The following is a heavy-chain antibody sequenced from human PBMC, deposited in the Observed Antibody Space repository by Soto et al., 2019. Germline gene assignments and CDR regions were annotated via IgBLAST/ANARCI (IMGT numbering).Heavy chain of an antibody. J-gene: IGHJ4*02. D-gene: IGHD6-6*01. V-gene: IGHV1-69*08. CDR2: IIPALGAA. CDR1: GGTISTYV. CDR3: ARGGQQVVSFDY. Sequence: QVHLVQSGAEVKKPGSSVKVSCKTSGGTISTYVINWVRQAPGQGLEWMGRIIPALGAADYAQKFQDRLTITADKSKSTAYMELSSLRSHATAVYYCARGGQQVVSFDYWGQGTLVAVSS.